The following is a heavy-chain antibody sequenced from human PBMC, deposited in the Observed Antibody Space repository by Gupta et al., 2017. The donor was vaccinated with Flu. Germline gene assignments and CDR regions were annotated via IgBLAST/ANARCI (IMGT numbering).Heavy chain of an antibody. CDR2: IRASGGTT. J-gene: IGHJ4*02. Sequence: YAMNWGRQGPGKGLEWVSLIRASGGTTSYADSVKGRFTISRDNSKNTLYLQINSLRADDTAVYYCAKDVRGTYGDTAFDSWGQGTLVTVSS. V-gene: IGHV3-23*01. CDR3: AKDVRGTYGDTAFDS. CDR1: YA. D-gene: IGHD2-21*02.